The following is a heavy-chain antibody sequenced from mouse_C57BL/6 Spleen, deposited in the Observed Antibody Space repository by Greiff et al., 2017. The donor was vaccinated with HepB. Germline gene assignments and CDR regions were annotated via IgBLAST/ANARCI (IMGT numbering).Heavy chain of an antibody. CDR1: GYTFTDYE. Sequence: QVQLQQSGAELVRPGASVTLSCKASGYTFTDYEMHWVKQTPVHGLEWIGAIDPETGGTAYNQKFKGKAILTADKSSSTAYMELLSLTSEDSAVYYCTRDQYWDFDVWGTGTTVTVAS. V-gene: IGHV1-15*01. CDR3: TRDQYWDFDV. J-gene: IGHJ1*03. CDR2: IDPETGGT.